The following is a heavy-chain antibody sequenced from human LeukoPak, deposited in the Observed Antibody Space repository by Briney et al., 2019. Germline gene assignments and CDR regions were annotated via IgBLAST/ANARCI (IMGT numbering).Heavy chain of an antibody. CDR1: GYTFSDYY. Sequence: ASVKVSCKVSGYTFSDYYIHWVRQAPGQGLEWMGWINPNSGGTNYAQKFQGRVTMTRDTSISTAYMELSRLRSDDTAVYYCARMGNYDSSGSLPLDYWGQGTLVIVSS. CDR2: INPNSGGT. D-gene: IGHD3-22*01. CDR3: ARMGNYDSSGSLPLDY. J-gene: IGHJ4*02. V-gene: IGHV1-2*02.